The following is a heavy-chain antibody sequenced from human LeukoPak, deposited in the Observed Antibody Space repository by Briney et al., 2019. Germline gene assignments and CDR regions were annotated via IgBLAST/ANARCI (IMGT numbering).Heavy chain of an antibody. CDR2: IYPGDSDT. D-gene: IGHD5-18*01. Sequence: GESLKISCKGSGYSFTSYWIGWVRQMPGKGLEWMGIIYPGDSDTRYSPSFQGQVTISAGKSISTAYLQWSSLKASDTAMYYCARHRNTAMVKYYFDYWGQGTLVTVSS. V-gene: IGHV5-51*01. J-gene: IGHJ4*02. CDR1: GYSFTSYW. CDR3: ARHRNTAMVKYYFDY.